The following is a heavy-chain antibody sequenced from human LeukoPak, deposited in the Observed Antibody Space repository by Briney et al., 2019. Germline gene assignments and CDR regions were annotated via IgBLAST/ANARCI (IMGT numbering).Heavy chain of an antibody. J-gene: IGHJ3*02. Sequence: GGSLRLSCAASGFTFSSYSMNWVRQAPGKGLEWVANIKQDGSEKYYVDSVKGRFTISRDNAKNSLYLQMNSLRAEDTAVYYCAREGYIVATIGPSDHDAFDIWGQGTMVTVSS. V-gene: IGHV3-7*01. CDR1: GFTFSSYS. CDR2: IKQDGSEK. CDR3: AREGYIVATIGPSDHDAFDI. D-gene: IGHD5-12*01.